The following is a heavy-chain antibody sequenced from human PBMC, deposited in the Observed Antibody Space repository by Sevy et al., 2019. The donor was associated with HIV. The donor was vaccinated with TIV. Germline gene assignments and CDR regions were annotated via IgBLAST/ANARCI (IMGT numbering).Heavy chain of an antibody. CDR1: GYTFTNFG. D-gene: IGHD3-10*01. CDR2: ISSYNGNT. Sequence: ASVKVSCKASGYTFTNFGITWVRQAPGRGLEWMGWISSYNGNTNYAQTLQGRVIMTADTSTSTVYMELRSLRSDDTAVYYCARVLRDSSGTYYRTFDYYYYLDVWGKGTTVTVSS. J-gene: IGHJ6*03. CDR3: ARVLRDSSGTYYRTFDYYYYLDV. V-gene: IGHV1-18*01.